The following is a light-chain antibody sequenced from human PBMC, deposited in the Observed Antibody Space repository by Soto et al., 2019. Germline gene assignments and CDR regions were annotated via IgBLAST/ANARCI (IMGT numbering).Light chain of an antibody. J-gene: IGLJ2*01. V-gene: IGLV1-40*01. CDR1: SSNIGAGYD. CDR3: QSYDYSLRTSI. Sequence: QSVLTQPPSVSGAPGQRVTISCTGSSSNIGAGYDVHWYQQLPTTAPKLLIYGNTNQPSGVPDRFSGSKSGTSASLAITGLQAEDEADYYCQSYDYSLRTSIFGGGTKVTVL. CDR2: GNT.